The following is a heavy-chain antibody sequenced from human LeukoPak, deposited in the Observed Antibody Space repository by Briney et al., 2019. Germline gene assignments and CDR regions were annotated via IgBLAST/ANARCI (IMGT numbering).Heavy chain of an antibody. J-gene: IGHJ4*02. V-gene: IGHV3-21*01. D-gene: IGHD3-9*01. CDR1: GFTFSSYS. CDR2: ISSSSSYI. CDR3: ARDSSPNYDILTGADFDY. Sequence: GGSLRLSCAASGFTFSSYSMNWVRQAPGKGLEWVSSISSSSSYIYYADSVKGRFTISRDNAKNSLYLQMNSLRAEDTAVYYCARDSSPNYDILTGADFDYWGQGTLVTVSS.